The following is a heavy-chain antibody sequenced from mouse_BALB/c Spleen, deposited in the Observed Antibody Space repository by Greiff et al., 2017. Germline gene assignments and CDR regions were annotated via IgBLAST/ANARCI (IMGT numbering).Heavy chain of an antibody. D-gene: IGHD1-1*01. CDR1: GYSITSDYA. CDR3: ARNYYGSSNWFAY. CDR2: ISYSGST. J-gene: IGHJ3*01. V-gene: IGHV3-2*02. Sequence: EVKLQESGPGLVKPSQSLSLTCTVTGYSITSDYAWNWIRQFPGNKLEWMGYISYSGSTSYNPSLKSRISITRDTSKNQFFLQLNSVTTEDTATYYCARNYYGSSNWFAYWGQGTLVTVSA.